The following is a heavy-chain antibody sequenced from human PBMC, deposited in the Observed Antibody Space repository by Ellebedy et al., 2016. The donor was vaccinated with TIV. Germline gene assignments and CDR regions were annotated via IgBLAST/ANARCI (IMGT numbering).Heavy chain of an antibody. J-gene: IGHJ4*02. Sequence: GESLKISCQTSGYSFTSNWIGWVRQLPGKGLEYMGIIYPLDSETRYSPSFQGQVPISADKSTGIAYLQCSSLQASDTAFYYCSRQHDSSGYSSFDNWGQGTLVNVSS. V-gene: IGHV5-51*01. CDR1: GYSFTSNW. D-gene: IGHD3-22*01. CDR3: SRQHDSSGYSSFDN. CDR2: IYPLDSET.